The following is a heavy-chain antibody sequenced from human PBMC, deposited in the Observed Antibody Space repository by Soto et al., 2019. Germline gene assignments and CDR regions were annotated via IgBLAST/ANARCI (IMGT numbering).Heavy chain of an antibody. Sequence: ASVKVSCKASGYTFTSYGISWVRQAPGQGLEWMGWISANNGNTNYAQKLQGWVTMTRDTSMSTAYMELRRLRSDDAAVYYCARGERWLQLIPRPGAFDIWGQGTMVTVSS. CDR2: ISANNGNT. V-gene: IGHV1-18*01. CDR1: GYTFTSYG. J-gene: IGHJ3*02. CDR3: ARGERWLQLIPRPGAFDI. D-gene: IGHD5-12*01.